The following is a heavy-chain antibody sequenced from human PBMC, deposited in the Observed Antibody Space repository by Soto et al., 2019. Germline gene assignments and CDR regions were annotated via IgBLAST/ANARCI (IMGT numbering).Heavy chain of an antibody. V-gene: IGHV4-34*01. D-gene: IGHD2-21*01. CDR1: GGYFSGYH. CDR2: IHHNGDT. J-gene: IGHJ5*02. Sequence: QVQLQQWGAGLLKPSETLSLTCAVYGGYFSGYHCIWIRQTPGKGLEWIGEIHHNGDTNYSPSLKNRFTISLDPSKNQLSLKMTSVTAVDSAVYYCARGPLSTWSIPASWGQGTLVTVSS. CDR3: ARGPLSTWSIPAS.